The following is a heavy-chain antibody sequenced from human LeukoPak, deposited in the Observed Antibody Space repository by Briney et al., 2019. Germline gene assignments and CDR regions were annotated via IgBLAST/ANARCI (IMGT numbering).Heavy chain of an antibody. D-gene: IGHD3-10*02. V-gene: IGHV3-33*01. CDR3: ARDSHYVYFDY. CDR2: IWYDGGNK. CDR1: GFTFSSYG. J-gene: IGHJ4*02. Sequence: PGRSLRLSCAASGFTFSSYGMHWVRQAPGKGLERVAVIWYDGGNKYYADSVKGRFTISRDNSKNTLYLQMNSLRAEDTAVYYCARDSHYVYFDYWGQGTLVTVSS.